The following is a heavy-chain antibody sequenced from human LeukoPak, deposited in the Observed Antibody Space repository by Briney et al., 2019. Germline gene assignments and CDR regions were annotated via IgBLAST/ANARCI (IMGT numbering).Heavy chain of an antibody. CDR1: GGSISSSSYY. CDR2: INHSGST. CDR3: ARVTRWRGSGWNYYYYYYMDV. J-gene: IGHJ6*03. V-gene: IGHV4-39*07. D-gene: IGHD6-19*01. Sequence: SETLSLTCTVSGGSISSSSYYWGWIRQPPGKGLEWIGEINHSGSTNYNPSLKSRVTISVDTSKNQFSLKLSSVTAADTAVYYCARVTRWRGSGWNYYYYYYMDVWGKGTTVTISS.